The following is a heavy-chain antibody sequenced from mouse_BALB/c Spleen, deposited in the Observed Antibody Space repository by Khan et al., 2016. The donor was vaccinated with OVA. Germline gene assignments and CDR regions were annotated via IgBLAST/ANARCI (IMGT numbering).Heavy chain of an antibody. CDR1: GFTFSHFG. D-gene: IGHD2-2*01. CDR2: VSSGSATI. Sequence: EVELVESGGGLVQPGGSRKLSCAASGFTFSHFGMHWVRQAPEKGLEWVAYVSSGSATIYYADTMKGRFTISSDNPKNTLFLHMPSLRSEDTDMYYCARSRVTTGYVGVWSSGTTVTVSS. V-gene: IGHV5-17*02. J-gene: IGHJ1*01. CDR3: ARSRVTTGYVGV.